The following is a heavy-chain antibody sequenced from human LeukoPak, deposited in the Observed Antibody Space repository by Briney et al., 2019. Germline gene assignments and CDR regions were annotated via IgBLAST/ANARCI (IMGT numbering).Heavy chain of an antibody. J-gene: IGHJ3*02. D-gene: IGHD2-15*01. V-gene: IGHV1-58*02. Sequence: SVKVSCKASGFTFTSSAMQWVRQARGQRLEWIGWIVVGSGNTNYAQKFQERVTITRDMSTSTAYMELSSLRSEDTAVYYCARGGSYCSGGSCYSLAFDIWGQGTMVTVSS. CDR2: IVVGSGNT. CDR1: GFTFTSSA. CDR3: ARGGSYCSGGSCYSLAFDI.